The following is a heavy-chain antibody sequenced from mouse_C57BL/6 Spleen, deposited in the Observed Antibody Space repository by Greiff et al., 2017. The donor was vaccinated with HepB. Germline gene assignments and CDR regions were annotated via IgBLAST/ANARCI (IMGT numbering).Heavy chain of an antibody. CDR2: INPSSGYT. D-gene: IGHD2-4*01. V-gene: IGHV1-4*01. CDR3: AREGGNYDYDEGYAMDY. CDR1: GYTFTSYT. Sequence: QVHVKQSGAELARPGASVKMSCKASGYTFTSYTMHWVKQRPGQGLEWIGYINPSSGYTKYNQKFKDKATLTADKSSSTAYMQLSSLTSEDSAVYYCAREGGNYDYDEGYAMDYWGQGTSVTVSS. J-gene: IGHJ4*01.